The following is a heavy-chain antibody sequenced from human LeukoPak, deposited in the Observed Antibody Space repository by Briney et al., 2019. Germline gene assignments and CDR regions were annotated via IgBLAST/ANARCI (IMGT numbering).Heavy chain of an antibody. CDR2: INTNTGNP. D-gene: IGHD3-10*01. CDR3: ARAAPMVRGVLFDY. CDR1: GYTFTSYA. V-gene: IGHV7-4-1*02. J-gene: IGHJ4*02. Sequence: GASVKVSCKASGYTFTSYAMHWVRQAPGQRLEWMGWINTNTGNPTYAQGFTGRFVFSLDTSVSTAYLQISSLKAEDTAVYYCARAAPMVRGVLFDYWGQGTLVTVSS.